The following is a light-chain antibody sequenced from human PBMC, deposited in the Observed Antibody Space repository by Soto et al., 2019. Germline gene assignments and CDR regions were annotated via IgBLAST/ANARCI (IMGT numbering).Light chain of an antibody. Sequence: EIVLTQSPGTLSLSPGERATLSCRASQSVSSSYLAWYQQKPGQAPRLLIYGASSRATGIPDRFSGSGSGTDFTFTISRLEPEDFAVYYCQQYGSSPSPFGQGTKVEIK. J-gene: IGKJ1*01. CDR1: QSVSSSY. CDR3: QQYGSSPSP. CDR2: GAS. V-gene: IGKV3-20*01.